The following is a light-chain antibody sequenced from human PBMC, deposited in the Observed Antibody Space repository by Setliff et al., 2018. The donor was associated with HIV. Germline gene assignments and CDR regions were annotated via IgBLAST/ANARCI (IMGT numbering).Light chain of an antibody. Sequence: QSALTQPPSVSGSPGQSVTISCTGTSSDVGTYDYVSWYQQHPGKAPKLMIYDVSQRPSGVPDRFSGSKSGNTASLTIPGLQAVDEADYCCCAYAGSYTSLYVFGTGTKVTVL. CDR1: SSDVGTYDY. CDR3: CAYAGSYTSLYV. CDR2: DVS. V-gene: IGLV2-11*01. J-gene: IGLJ1*01.